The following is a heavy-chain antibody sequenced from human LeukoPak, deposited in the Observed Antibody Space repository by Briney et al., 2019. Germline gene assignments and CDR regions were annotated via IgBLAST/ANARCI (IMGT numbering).Heavy chain of an antibody. J-gene: IGHJ6*03. CDR1: GGSISTSNYY. D-gene: IGHD6-19*01. CDR3: ARTRVSAGTYYYYMDV. CDR2: IFYSGST. Sequence: SETLSLTCTVSGGSISTSNYYWGWILQPPGKGLEWIGNIFYSGSTYYSPSLKSRVTISLDTSRNQFSLKLTSVTAADTAVYYCARTRVSAGTYYYYMDVWGKGTTVTVSS. V-gene: IGHV4-39*07.